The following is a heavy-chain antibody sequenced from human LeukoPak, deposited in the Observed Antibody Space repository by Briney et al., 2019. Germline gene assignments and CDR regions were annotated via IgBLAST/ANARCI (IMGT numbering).Heavy chain of an antibody. D-gene: IGHD3-22*01. V-gene: IGHV3-23*01. CDR3: AKDPYYYGSTRPELQYYFDY. CDR2: ISGSGGST. Sequence: GGSLRLSCAASGFTFSSYAMSWVRQAPGKGLEWVSAISGSGGSTYYADSVKGRFTISRDNSKNTLYLQMNSLRAEDTAVYYCAKDPYYYGSTRPELQYYFDYWGQGTLVTVSS. J-gene: IGHJ4*02. CDR1: GFTFSSYA.